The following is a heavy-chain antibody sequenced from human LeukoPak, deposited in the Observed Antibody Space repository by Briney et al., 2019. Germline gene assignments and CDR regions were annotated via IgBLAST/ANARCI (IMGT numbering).Heavy chain of an antibody. J-gene: IGHJ4*02. CDR3: ASIAGSGSYYIGDY. CDR1: GLTFDKAW. Sequence: GGSLRLSCTVSGLTFDKAWMHWVRQAPGKGLEWIGRIRSETDGGTTDYAAPVKGRFTISRDNAKNSRYLQMNSLRAEDTAVYYCASIAGSGSYYIGDYWGQGTLVTVSS. D-gene: IGHD3-10*01. CDR2: IRSETDGGTT. V-gene: IGHV3-15*01.